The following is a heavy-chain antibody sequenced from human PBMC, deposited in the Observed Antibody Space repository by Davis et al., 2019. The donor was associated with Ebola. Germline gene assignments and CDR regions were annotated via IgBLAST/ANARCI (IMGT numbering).Heavy chain of an antibody. Sequence: GSLRLSCAVYGGSFSGYYWSWIRQPPGKRLEWIGEINHSGSTNYNPSLKSRVTISVDTSKNQFSLKLSSVTAADTAVYYCAARTTGIGRYWGQGTLVTVSS. D-gene: IGHD6-13*01. CDR2: INHSGST. CDR1: GGSFSGYY. J-gene: IGHJ4*02. V-gene: IGHV4-34*01. CDR3: AARTTGIGRY.